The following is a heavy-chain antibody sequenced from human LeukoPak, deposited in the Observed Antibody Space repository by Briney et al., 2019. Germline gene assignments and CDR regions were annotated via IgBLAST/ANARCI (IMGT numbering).Heavy chain of an antibody. CDR1: GFTFSSYA. CDR3: AREPYPVGATPYYYYGMDV. V-gene: IGHV3-30-3*01. D-gene: IGHD1-26*01. J-gene: IGHJ6*02. CDR2: ISYDGSNK. Sequence: GGSLRLSCAASGFTFSSYAMHWVRQAPGKGLEWVAVISYDGSNKYYADSVKGRFTISRDNSKNTLYLQMNSLRAEDTAVYYCAREPYPVGATPYYYYGMDVWGQGTTVTVSS.